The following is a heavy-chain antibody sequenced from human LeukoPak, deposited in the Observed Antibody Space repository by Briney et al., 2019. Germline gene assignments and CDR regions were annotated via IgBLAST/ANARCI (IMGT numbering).Heavy chain of an antibody. CDR2: IRYDGSNK. D-gene: IGHD1-26*01. CDR1: GFTFSSYG. J-gene: IGHJ4*02. CDR3: AKDRMVGATNYFDY. V-gene: IGHV3-30*02. Sequence: PGGSLRLSCAASGFTFSSYGMHWVRQAPGKGLEWVAFIRYDGSNKYYADSVKGRFTISRDNSKNTLYLQMNSLRAEDTAVYYCAKDRMVGATNYFDYWGQGTLVTVSS.